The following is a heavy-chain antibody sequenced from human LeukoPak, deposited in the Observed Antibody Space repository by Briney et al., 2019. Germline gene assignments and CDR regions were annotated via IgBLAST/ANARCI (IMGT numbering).Heavy chain of an antibody. CDR2: ISGDGGST. J-gene: IGHJ4*02. V-gene: IGHV3-23*01. CDR3: AKNRGYCSGGSCYGDY. D-gene: IGHD2-15*01. CDR1: GFTFSNYA. Sequence: PGGSLRLSCAASGFTFSNYAMSWVRQAPGKGLEWVSGISGDGGSTYYADSVKGRFTISRDNSKNTVYLQMNSLRAEDTAIYYCAKNRGYCSGGSCYGDYWGQGTLVTVSS.